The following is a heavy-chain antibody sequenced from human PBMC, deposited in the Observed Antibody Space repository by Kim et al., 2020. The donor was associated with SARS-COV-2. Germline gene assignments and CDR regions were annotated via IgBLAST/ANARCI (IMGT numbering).Heavy chain of an antibody. CDR2: ISAYNGNT. Sequence: ASVKVSCKASGYTFTSYGISWVRQAPGQGLEWMGWISAYNGNTNYAQKLQGRVTMTTDTSTSTAYMELRSLRSDDTAVYYCAREGGTTVVRKEYNWFDPWGQGTLVTVSS. CDR1: GYTFTSYG. CDR3: AREGGTTVVRKEYNWFDP. V-gene: IGHV1-18*01. J-gene: IGHJ5*02. D-gene: IGHD4-17*01.